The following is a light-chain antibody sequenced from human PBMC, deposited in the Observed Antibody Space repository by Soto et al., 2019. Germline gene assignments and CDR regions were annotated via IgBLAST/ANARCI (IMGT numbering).Light chain of an antibody. CDR2: GAS. Sequence: EIVLTQSPATLSLSPGERATLSCRASQSVSSYLAWYQQKPGQAPRLLISGASSRAAGIPDRFSGSGSETDFTLTISRLEPEDFALYFCQQYGNPRITFGQGTRLENK. CDR3: QQYGNPRIT. V-gene: IGKV3-20*01. J-gene: IGKJ5*01. CDR1: QSVSSY.